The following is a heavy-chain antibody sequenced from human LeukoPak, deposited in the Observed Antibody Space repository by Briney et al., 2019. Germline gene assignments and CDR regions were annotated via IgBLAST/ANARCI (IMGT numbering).Heavy chain of an antibody. V-gene: IGHV3-23*01. J-gene: IGHJ1*01. D-gene: IGHD1-14*01. CDR2: ISGSGGST. CDR1: GFTFSSYA. CDR3: AGVNSPGYFQH. Sequence: SGGSLRLSCAASGFTFSSYAMSWVRQAPGKGLEWVSAISGSGGSTYYADSVKGRFTISRDNAKNSVYLQMNSLRAEDTAVYYCAGVNSPGYFQHWGQGTLVPVSS.